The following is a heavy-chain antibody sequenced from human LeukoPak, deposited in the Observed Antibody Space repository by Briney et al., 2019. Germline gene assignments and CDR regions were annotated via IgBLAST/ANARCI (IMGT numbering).Heavy chain of an antibody. J-gene: IGHJ4*02. D-gene: IGHD3-10*01. V-gene: IGHV1-2*06. CDR2: INPNSGGT. CDR1: GYTFTDYY. CDR3: ARGAGFGELFTLTHLYYFDN. Sequence: ASVKVSCKASGYTFTDYYIHWVRQAPGQGLEWMGRINPNSGGTNYAQKFQGRVTVTRDTSISTAYMELSSLRSDDTAVHYCARGAGFGELFTLTHLYYFDNWGQGTLVTVSS.